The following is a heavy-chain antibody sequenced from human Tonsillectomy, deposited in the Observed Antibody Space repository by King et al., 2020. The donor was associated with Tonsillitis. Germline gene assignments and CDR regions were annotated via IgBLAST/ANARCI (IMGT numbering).Heavy chain of an antibody. CDR2: INPNSGGT. J-gene: IGHJ4*02. D-gene: IGHD3-10*01. Sequence: QLVQSGAEVKKPGASVKVSCKASGYTFTGYYMHWVRQAPGQGLEWMGWINPNSGGTNYAQKFQGRVTMTRDTSITTAYMELNRLKSYDTAIYYCETYYYASEDFSNWGQRTLVTASS. V-gene: IGHV1-2*02. CDR3: ETYYYASEDFSN. CDR1: GYTFTGYY.